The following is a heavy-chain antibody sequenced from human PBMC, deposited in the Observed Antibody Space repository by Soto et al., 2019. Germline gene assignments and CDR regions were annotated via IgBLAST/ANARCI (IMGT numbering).Heavy chain of an antibody. Sequence: SETLSLTCTVSAGSISSYYWSWIRQPPGKGLEWIGYIYYSGSTNYNPSLKRRVTISVDTSKNQFSLRLSSVTAADTAVYYCARGGTVTTELDYFDYWGQGTRVTVSS. V-gene: IGHV4-59*01. CDR3: ARGGTVTTELDYFDY. J-gene: IGHJ4*02. CDR2: IYYSGST. D-gene: IGHD4-17*01. CDR1: AGSISSYY.